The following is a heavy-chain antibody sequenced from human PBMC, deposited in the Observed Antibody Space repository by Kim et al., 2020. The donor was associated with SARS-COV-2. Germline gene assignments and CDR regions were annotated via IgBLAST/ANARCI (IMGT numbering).Heavy chain of an antibody. CDR2: INHSGST. V-gene: IGHV4-34*01. J-gene: IGHJ6*02. CDR1: GGSFSGYY. D-gene: IGHD5-18*01. Sequence: SETLSLTCAVYGGSFSGYYWSWIRQPPGKGLEWIGEINHSGSTNYNPSLKSRVTISVDTSKNQFSLKLSSVTAADTAVYYCARLYLQLWPPTSTEGMDVWGQGTTVTVSS. CDR3: ARLYLQLWPPTSTEGMDV.